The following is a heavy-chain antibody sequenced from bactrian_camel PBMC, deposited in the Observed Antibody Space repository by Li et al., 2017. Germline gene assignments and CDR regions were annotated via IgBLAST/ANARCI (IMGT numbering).Heavy chain of an antibody. CDR1: GFVFSAYT. CDR2: INVGGDST. CDR3: TRGTVVAGNPFGFGY. Sequence: DVQLVESGGGSVQAGGSLRLSCATSGFVFSAYTMTWIRQRPGKEFEWVSCINVGGDSTYYAEAVQGRFTISRDNVKNTLYLQLDSLKTEDTAKYYCTRGTVVAGNPFGFGYWGQGTQVTVS. D-gene: IGHD6*01. V-gene: IGHV3S31*01. J-gene: IGHJ6*01.